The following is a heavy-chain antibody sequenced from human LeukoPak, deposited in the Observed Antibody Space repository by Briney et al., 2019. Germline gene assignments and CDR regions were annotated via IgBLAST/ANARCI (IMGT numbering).Heavy chain of an antibody. Sequence: ASVKVSCKASGYTFTGYYMHWVRQAPGQGLEWMGWINPNSGGTNYAQKFQGRVTVTRDTSTSTAYMELASLRSDDTAVYYCALTGDLFDYWGQGTLVTVSS. CDR3: ALTGDLFDY. V-gene: IGHV1-2*02. CDR2: INPNSGGT. J-gene: IGHJ4*02. CDR1: GYTFTGYY. D-gene: IGHD7-27*01.